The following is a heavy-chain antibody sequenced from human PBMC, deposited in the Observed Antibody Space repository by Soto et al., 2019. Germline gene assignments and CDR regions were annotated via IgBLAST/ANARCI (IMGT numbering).Heavy chain of an antibody. V-gene: IGHV1-69*01. J-gene: IGHJ4*02. Sequence: QVYLVQSGAEVKKPGSSVKVSCKALRGTFTNYAFSWVRQAPGQGLEWMGGIMPFFGSGNYAQKFQGRINITADESTSSVYLELTSLRSEYTAVYYCARDRAGYCSHFVYWGQGTLVTVSS. CDR3: ARDRAGYCSHFVY. CDR1: RGTFTNYA. D-gene: IGHD2-2*03. CDR2: IMPFFGSG.